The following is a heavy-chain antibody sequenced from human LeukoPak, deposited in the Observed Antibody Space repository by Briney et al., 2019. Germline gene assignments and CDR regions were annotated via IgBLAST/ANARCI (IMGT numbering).Heavy chain of an antibody. CDR3: AVWYSTSSYAFDI. CDR2: ISCDGSNK. CDR1: RFLFSIYA. Sequence: GRSLRLSCAASRFLFSIYAKLLVRPAPSKLLECVAVISCDGSNKYCADSVKARFTIYSDNSKNTLYLQMNSLRGENTAVYYCAVWYSTSSYAFDIGGQGTMVTVSS. D-gene: IGHD6-6*01. J-gene: IGHJ3*02. V-gene: IGHV3-30*01.